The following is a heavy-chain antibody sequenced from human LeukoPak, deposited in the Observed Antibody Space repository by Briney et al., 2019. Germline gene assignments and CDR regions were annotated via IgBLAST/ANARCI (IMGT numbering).Heavy chain of an antibody. CDR3: ARDTTVYKLGPIGPYYYMDV. CDR2: INPNSGGT. V-gene: IGHV1-2*02. Sequence: SVKVSCKASGYTFTGYYMHWVRQAPGQGLEWMGWINPNSGGTNYAQKFQGKVTMTRDTSISTAYMELSRLRSDDTAVYYCARDTTVYKLGPIGPYYYMDVWGKGTTVTVSS. CDR1: GYTFTGYY. D-gene: IGHD4-17*01. J-gene: IGHJ6*03.